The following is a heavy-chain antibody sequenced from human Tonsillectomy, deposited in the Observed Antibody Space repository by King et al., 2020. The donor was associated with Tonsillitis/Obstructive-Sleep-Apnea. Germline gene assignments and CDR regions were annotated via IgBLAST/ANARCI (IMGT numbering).Heavy chain of an antibody. D-gene: IGHD2-15*01. CDR2: IYGGGST. V-gene: IGHV3-53*01. J-gene: IGHJ6*03. CDR1: EFTVSNDY. CDR3: ASGYCSGGSCPHYYYMDV. Sequence: VQLVESGGGLIQPGGSLRLSCVVSEFTVSNDYMSWVRQAPGKGLEWVSVIYGGGSTYYADSVKGRFTISRDESKNTVYLQMNSLRVEDAAVYYCASGYCSGGSCPHYYYMDVWGKGTTVTVS.